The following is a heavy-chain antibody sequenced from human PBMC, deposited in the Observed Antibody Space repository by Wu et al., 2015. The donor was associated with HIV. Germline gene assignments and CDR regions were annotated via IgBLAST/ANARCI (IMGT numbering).Heavy chain of an antibody. Sequence: QVQLVQSGAEVKKPGSSVKVSCKASGGTFSSYAISWVRQAPGQGLEWMGGIIPIFGTANYAQKFQGRVTITTDESTSTAYMELSSLRSEDTAVYYCARDGCSGGSCYSGGXFDIWGPRDNGHRLF. V-gene: IGHV1-69*05. CDR1: GGTFSSYA. D-gene: IGHD2-15*01. CDR3: ARDGCSGGSCYSGGXFDI. J-gene: IGHJ3*02. CDR2: IIPIFGTA.